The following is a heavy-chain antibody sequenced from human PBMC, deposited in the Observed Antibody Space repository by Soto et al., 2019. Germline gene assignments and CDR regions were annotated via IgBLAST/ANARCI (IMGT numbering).Heavy chain of an antibody. V-gene: IGHV3-74*01. D-gene: IGHD2-2*01. CDR3: ARGPYCISTSCYDWFDP. CDR1: GFTFSTYW. CDR2: ISSDGSST. Sequence: GGSLRLSCAASGFTFSTYWMHWVRQAPGKGLVWVSRISSDGSSTTYADSVKGRFTISRDNAKNTLYMQMDSLRAEDTAIYYCARGPYCISTSCYDWFDPWGQGT. J-gene: IGHJ5*02.